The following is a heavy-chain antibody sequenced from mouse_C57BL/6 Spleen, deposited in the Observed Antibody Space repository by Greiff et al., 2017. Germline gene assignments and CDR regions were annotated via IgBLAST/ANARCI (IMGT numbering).Heavy chain of an antibody. CDR3: ARYYYGPHYYAMDY. Sequence: EVQLVESGGGLVQPGGSLSLSCAASGFTFTDYYMSWVRQPPGKALEWLGFIRNKANGYTTEYSASVKGRFTISRDNSQSILYLQMNALRAEDSATYYCARYYYGPHYYAMDYWGQGTSVTVSS. CDR1: GFTFTDYY. D-gene: IGHD1-1*01. CDR2: IRNKANGYTT. V-gene: IGHV7-3*01. J-gene: IGHJ4*01.